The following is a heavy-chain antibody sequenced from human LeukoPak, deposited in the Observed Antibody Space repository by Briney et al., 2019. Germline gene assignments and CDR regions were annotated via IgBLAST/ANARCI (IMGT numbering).Heavy chain of an antibody. CDR2: IGSNSGYI. V-gene: IGHV3-21*01. J-gene: IGHJ4*02. D-gene: IGHD6-19*01. CDR3: ARAIAVAGPYYFDY. CDR1: GFMFSDYS. Sequence: GGSLRLSCAASGFMFSDYSMNWVRQAPGKGLEWVSSIGSNSGYIYYADSVKGRFTMSRDNAENSLYLQMNTLRAEDTAVYYCARAIAVAGPYYFDYWGQGNLDPVSS.